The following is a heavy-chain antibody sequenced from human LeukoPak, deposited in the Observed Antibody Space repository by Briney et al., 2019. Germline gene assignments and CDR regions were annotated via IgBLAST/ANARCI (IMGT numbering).Heavy chain of an antibody. CDR2: ISWNSGSI. CDR1: GFTFDDYA. V-gene: IGHV3-9*01. D-gene: IGHD3-22*01. J-gene: IGHJ4*02. CDR3: AKGGVYDSSGYLGY. Sequence: PGGSLRLSCAASGFTFDDYAMHWVRHAPGKGLEWVSGISWNSGSIGYADSVKGRFTISRDNAKNSLYLQMNSLRAEDTALYYCAKGGVYDSSGYLGYWGQGTLVTVSS.